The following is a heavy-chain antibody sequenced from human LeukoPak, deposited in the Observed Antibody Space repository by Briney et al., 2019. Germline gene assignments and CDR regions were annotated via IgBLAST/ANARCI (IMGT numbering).Heavy chain of an antibody. Sequence: GGALKISFKGSGYSFTSYWNGWVRQMPGKGPEGMGIIYPGDSDTRYSPSFQGQVTISADKSISTAYLQWSSLKASDTAMYYCARYGENKGYFDYWGQGTLVTVSS. CDR1: GYSFTSYW. D-gene: IGHD2/OR15-2a*01. J-gene: IGHJ4*02. CDR2: IYPGDSDT. CDR3: ARYGENKGYFDY. V-gene: IGHV5-51*01.